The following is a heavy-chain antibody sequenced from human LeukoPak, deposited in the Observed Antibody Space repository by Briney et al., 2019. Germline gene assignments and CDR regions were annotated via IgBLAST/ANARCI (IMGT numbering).Heavy chain of an antibody. CDR3: ARHYGGNSRTSRYYGMDV. V-gene: IGHV4-59*08. CDR1: GGSISSYY. Sequence: SETLSLTCTVSGGSISSYYWSWIRQPPGKGLEWIGSIYYSGSTYYNPSLKSRVTISVDTSKNQFSLKLSSVTAADTAVYYCARHYGGNSRTSRYYGMDVWGQGTTVTVSS. CDR2: IYYSGST. J-gene: IGHJ6*02. D-gene: IGHD4-23*01.